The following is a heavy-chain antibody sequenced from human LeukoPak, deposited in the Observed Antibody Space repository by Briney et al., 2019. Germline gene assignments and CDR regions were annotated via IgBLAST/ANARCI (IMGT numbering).Heavy chain of an antibody. D-gene: IGHD2-2*01. CDR2: INPSGRDT. Sequence: ASVKVSCKASGYTFTSYYMHWVRQAPGQGHEWMGIINPSGRDTSYAQKFQGRLTMTRDTSTNTVYMELTSLRSEDTAVYYCVRGNGCASTRCYPNYHYNGMDVWGRGTTVTVSS. V-gene: IGHV1-46*01. CDR1: GYTFTSYY. CDR3: VRGNGCASTRCYPNYHYNGMDV. J-gene: IGHJ6*02.